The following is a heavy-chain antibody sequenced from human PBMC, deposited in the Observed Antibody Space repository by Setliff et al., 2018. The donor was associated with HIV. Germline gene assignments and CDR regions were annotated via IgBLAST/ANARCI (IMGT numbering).Heavy chain of an antibody. CDR1: GATISRHF. CDR3: TRRQWGTSGYYEFFQQ. D-gene: IGHD3-3*01. Sequence: SETLSLTCSVSGATISRHFWSWIRQSPGKGLEWIGTIHDSGVTKYNPSLQTRVRVSVDTSKSHLSLSLTSVTPADTAVYYCTRRQWGTSGYYEFFQQWGQGSLVTVSS. V-gene: IGHV4-59*11. J-gene: IGHJ1*01. CDR2: IHDSGVT.